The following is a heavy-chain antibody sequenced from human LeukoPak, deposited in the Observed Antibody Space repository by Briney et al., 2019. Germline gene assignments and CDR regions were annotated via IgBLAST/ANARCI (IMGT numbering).Heavy chain of an antibody. CDR2: IYYNEYT. J-gene: IGHJ5*02. CDR3: ARHEYSGSYYGLSWFDP. V-gene: IGHV4-39*01. D-gene: IGHD1-26*01. CDR1: RGSVSSSSYY. Sequence: SETLSLTCTVCRGSVSSSSYYWGWIRQPPGTGLEWLGSIYYNEYTYYNPSLKSRVTISVDTSKNQFSLKLSSVTAADTAVYYCARHEYSGSYYGLSWFDPWGPGTLVTVSS.